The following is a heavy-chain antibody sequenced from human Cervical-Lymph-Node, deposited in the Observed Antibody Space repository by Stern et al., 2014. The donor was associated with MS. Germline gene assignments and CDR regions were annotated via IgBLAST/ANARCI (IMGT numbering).Heavy chain of an antibody. J-gene: IGHJ6*02. V-gene: IGHV2-26*01. CDR1: GFSLSNTRMG. CDR3: ARVIVGATSYYHYYHGMDV. D-gene: IGHD1-26*01. CDR2: IFSNYEK. Sequence: QVTLRESGPVLVKPTETLTLTCTVSGFSLSNTRMGVSWIRQPPGKALEWLAHIFSNYEKFYTPSLKSRLTISKDTSKSQVVLTMTNMDPVDTATYYCARVIVGATSYYHYYHGMDVWGQGTAVTVSS.